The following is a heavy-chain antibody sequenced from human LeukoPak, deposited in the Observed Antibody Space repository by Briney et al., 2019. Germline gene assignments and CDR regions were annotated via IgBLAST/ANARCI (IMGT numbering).Heavy chain of an antibody. CDR3: AKDHRGLLWFGELLVY. D-gene: IGHD3-10*01. J-gene: IGHJ4*02. CDR1: GFTFSSYA. V-gene: IGHV3-23*01. CDR2: ISGSGGNT. Sequence: GGSLRLSCAASGFTFSSYAMSWVRQAPGKGLEWFSAISGSGGNTYYADSVKGRFTISRDNSKSTLYLQMNSLRVEDTDVYYCAKDHRGLLWFGELLVYWGQGTLVTVSS.